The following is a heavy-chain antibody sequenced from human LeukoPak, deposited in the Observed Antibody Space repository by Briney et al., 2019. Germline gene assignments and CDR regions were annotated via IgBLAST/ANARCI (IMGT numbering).Heavy chain of an antibody. CDR1: GFIFSNYA. CDR2: ISNDASYK. V-gene: IGHV3-30-3*01. J-gene: IGHJ4*02. Sequence: GGSLRLSCAASGFIFSNYAMDWVRQAPGRGRERGAVISNDASYKYYADSVKGRFTISRDNSKNTLYLQMNSLRAEDTAVYYCARDTGRSGIRGSFDYWGQGTLVTVSS. D-gene: IGHD1-14*01. CDR3: ARDTGRSGIRGSFDY.